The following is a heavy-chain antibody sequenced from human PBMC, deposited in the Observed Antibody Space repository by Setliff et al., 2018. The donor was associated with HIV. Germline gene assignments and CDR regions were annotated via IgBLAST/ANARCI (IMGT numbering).Heavy chain of an antibody. J-gene: IGHJ4*02. V-gene: IGHV1-2*02. CDR1: GGTVRKYS. CDR3: ATLDY. Sequence: GASVKVSCKASGGTVRKYSISWVRQAPGQGLEWMGGINPNSGGTNYAQKFQGRVTMTRDTSISTAYMELSRLRSDDTAVYYCATLDYWGQGTLVTVSS. CDR2: INPNSGGT.